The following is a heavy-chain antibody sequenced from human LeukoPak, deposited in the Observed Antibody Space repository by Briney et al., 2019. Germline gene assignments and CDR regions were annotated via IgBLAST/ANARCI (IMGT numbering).Heavy chain of an antibody. CDR2: INSDGRST. CDR3: AKGMTTIRRHFEK. D-gene: IGHD5-24*01. V-gene: IGHV3-74*01. J-gene: IGHJ4*02. CDR1: GFTFSTYW. Sequence: GGSLRLSCAASGFTFSTYWMHWVRQTPGKGLVWVSRINSDGRSTTYADSVKGRFTISRDNSNNTLFLHMNNLKPADAAIYYCAKGMTTIRRHFEKWGQGTLVTVSS.